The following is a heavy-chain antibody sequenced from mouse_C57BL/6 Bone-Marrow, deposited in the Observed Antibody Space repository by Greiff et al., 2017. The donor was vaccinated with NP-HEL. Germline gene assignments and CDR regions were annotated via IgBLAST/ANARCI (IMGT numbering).Heavy chain of an antibody. J-gene: IGHJ4*01. Sequence: QVQLKQPGAELVKPGASVKMSCKASGYTFTSYWITWVKQRPGQGLEWIGDIYPGSGSTNYNEKFKSKATLTVDTSSSTAYMQLSSLTSEDSAVYYCARRGLKLGHYAMDYWGQGTSVTVSS. V-gene: IGHV1-55*01. D-gene: IGHD4-1*01. CDR3: ARRGLKLGHYAMDY. CDR2: IYPGSGST. CDR1: GYTFTSYW.